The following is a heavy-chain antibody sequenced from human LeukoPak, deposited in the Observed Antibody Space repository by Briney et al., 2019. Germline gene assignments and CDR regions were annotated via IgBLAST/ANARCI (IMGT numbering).Heavy chain of an antibody. V-gene: IGHV4-59*01. D-gene: IGHD6-13*01. Sequence: SETLSLTCTVSGGSISSSYWSWIRQTPGKGLEWIGYICYTGSPNYNPSLKGRVTISGDTSRNQFSLKDSPQQHHRGNAHLDQDGPQNTRWPMGTAQPFPDP. CDR3: QDGPQNTRWPMGTAQPFPDP. CDR1: GGSISSSY. J-gene: IGHJ5*02. CDR2: ICYTGSP.